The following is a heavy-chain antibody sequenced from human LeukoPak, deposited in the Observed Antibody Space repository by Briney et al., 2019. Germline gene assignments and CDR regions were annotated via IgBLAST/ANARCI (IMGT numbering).Heavy chain of an antibody. V-gene: IGHV3-7*01. CDR1: GFIFSTYW. D-gene: IGHD1-1*01. J-gene: IGHJ4*02. Sequence: GASLRLSCAASGFIFSTYWMSWVRQAPGKGLEWVANINEDGSEKYYVDSVKGRFTISRDNAKISVYLQMNSPRAEDTAVYYCARGGQIGTVDYWGQGALVTVSS. CDR3: ARGGQIGTVDY. CDR2: INEDGSEK.